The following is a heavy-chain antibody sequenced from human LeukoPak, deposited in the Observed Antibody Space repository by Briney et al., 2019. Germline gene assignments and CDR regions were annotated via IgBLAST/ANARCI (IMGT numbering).Heavy chain of an antibody. CDR3: ARLEIAGARIDY. D-gene: IGHD1-26*01. CDR2: IYYSGST. Sequence: SETLSLTCTVSGGSISSSSYYWGWIRQLPGKGLEWIGSIYYSGSTYYNPSLKSRVTISVDTSKNQFSLKLSSVTAADTAVYYCARLEIAGARIDYWGQGTLVTVSS. V-gene: IGHV4-39*07. J-gene: IGHJ4*02. CDR1: GGSISSSSYY.